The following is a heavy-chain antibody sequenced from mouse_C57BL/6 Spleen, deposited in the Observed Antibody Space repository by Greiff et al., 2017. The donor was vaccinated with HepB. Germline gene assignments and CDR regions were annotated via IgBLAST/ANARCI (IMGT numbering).Heavy chain of an antibody. Sequence: QVQLQQPGAELVRPGSSVKLSCKASGYTFTSYWMDWVKQRPGQGLEWIGNIYPSDSETHYNQKFKDKATLTVDKSSSTAYMQLSSLTSEDSAVYYWAHSSGYPAWFAYWGQGTLVTVSA. CDR3: AHSSGYPAWFAY. D-gene: IGHD3-2*02. V-gene: IGHV1-61*01. J-gene: IGHJ3*01. CDR2: IYPSDSET. CDR1: GYTFTSYW.